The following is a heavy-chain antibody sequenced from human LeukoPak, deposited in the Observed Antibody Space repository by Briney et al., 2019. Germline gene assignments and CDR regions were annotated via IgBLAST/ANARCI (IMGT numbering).Heavy chain of an antibody. CDR2: ISSRSSYI. CDR3: ARGNDYH. D-gene: IGHD2-21*02. CDR1: GFTFRTYS. Sequence: GGSLRLSCEASGFTFRTYSMNWVRQAPGKGLEWVSSISSRSSYIYYADSVKGRFTISRGNAKNSLYLQMNSLRAEDTAVYYCARGNDYHWGQGTLVTVSS. J-gene: IGHJ5*02. V-gene: IGHV3-21*01.